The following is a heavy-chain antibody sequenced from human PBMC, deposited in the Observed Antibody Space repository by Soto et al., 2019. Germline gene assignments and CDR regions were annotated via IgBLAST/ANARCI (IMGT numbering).Heavy chain of an antibody. CDR1: GYTFTSNG. D-gene: IGHD6-6*01. CDR2: ISGYNGDT. Sequence: QGQLVQSGGEVKKPGASVKVSCKASGYTFTSNGISWVRQAPGQGLEWMGWISGYNGDTDYAQKFQGRVTMTTDTSTSTAYMEVRSLRTDDTAVYYCARDKPQQIVGYNYYYGLDVWCQGTTVTVSS. V-gene: IGHV1-18*04. J-gene: IGHJ6*02. CDR3: ARDKPQQIVGYNYYYGLDV.